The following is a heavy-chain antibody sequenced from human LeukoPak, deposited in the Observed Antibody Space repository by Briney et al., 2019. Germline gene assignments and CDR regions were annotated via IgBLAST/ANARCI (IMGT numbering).Heavy chain of an antibody. CDR1: GGSISSSNW. CDR2: IYHSGST. D-gene: IGHD1-26*01. CDR3: ARVSSGSYYFDS. J-gene: IGHJ4*02. V-gene: IGHV4-4*02. Sequence: SETPSLTCAISGGSISSSNWWSWVRQPPGKGLEWIGEIYHSGSTNYSPSLKSRVTISVDKSKNQFSLKVTSVTAADTAVYYCARVSSGSYYFDSWGQGTLVTVSS.